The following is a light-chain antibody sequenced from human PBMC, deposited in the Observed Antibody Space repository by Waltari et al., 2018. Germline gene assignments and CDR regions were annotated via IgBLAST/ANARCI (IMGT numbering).Light chain of an antibody. CDR2: AAS. Sequence: DIQMTQSPSSLSASVGDRVTITCRASQSISSYLNWYQQKPGKAPKLLIYAASSLKSGVPSRFSGSGSVTDFTLTISSLQPEDFATYYCQQSYSTPLITFGQGTRLEIK. CDR3: QQSYSTPLIT. V-gene: IGKV1-39*01. J-gene: IGKJ5*01. CDR1: QSISSY.